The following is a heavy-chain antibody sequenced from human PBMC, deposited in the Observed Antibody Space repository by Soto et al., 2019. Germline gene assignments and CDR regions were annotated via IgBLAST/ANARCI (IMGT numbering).Heavy chain of an antibody. V-gene: IGHV4-31*03. D-gene: IGHD2-15*01. CDR3: ARWCSGGSCYGPSHYYYYGMDV. CDR1: GGSISSGGYY. CDR2: IYYSGST. Sequence: QVQLQESGPGLVKPSQTLSLTCTVSGGSISSGGYYWSWIRQHPGKGLEWIGYIYYSGSTYYNPSLKSRVTISVDTSKNQFSLKLSSVTAAVTAVYCCARWCSGGSCYGPSHYYYYGMDVWGQGTTVTVSS. J-gene: IGHJ6*02.